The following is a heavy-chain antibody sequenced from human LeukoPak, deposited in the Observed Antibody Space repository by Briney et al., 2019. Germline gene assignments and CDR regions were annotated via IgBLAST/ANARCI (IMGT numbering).Heavy chain of an antibody. CDR2: IITYNGNT. Sequence: GASVKVSCKASGYTFTGYYMHWVRQAPGQGLEWMGWIITYNGNTSYAQKLQGRVTMTTDTSTSTAYMELRSLRSDDTAVYYCARGGTEPDYWGQGTLVTVSS. D-gene: IGHD1-1*01. CDR3: ARGGTEPDY. V-gene: IGHV1-18*04. CDR1: GYTFTGYY. J-gene: IGHJ4*02.